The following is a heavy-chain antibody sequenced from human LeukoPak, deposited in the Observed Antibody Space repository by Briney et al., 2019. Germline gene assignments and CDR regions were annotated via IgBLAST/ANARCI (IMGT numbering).Heavy chain of an antibody. J-gene: IGHJ3*02. Sequence: SETLSLTCTVSGGSISSSSYYWGWIRQPPGKGLEWIGSIYYSGSTYYNPSLKSRVTISVDTSKNQFSLKLSSVTAADTAVYYCARHPTRAYTRDRAFDIWGQGTMVTVSS. CDR2: IYYSGST. CDR1: GGSISSSSYY. V-gene: IGHV4-39*07. D-gene: IGHD1-14*01. CDR3: ARHPTRAYTRDRAFDI.